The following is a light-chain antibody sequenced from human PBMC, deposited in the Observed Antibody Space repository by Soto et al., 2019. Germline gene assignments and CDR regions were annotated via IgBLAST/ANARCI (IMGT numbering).Light chain of an antibody. J-gene: IGKJ5*01. V-gene: IGKV3-15*01. CDR2: GAS. CDR3: QQDNYLIA. Sequence: EIVMTQSPATLSVSPGERATLSCRASQSVSNNLAWYQQRPGQALRLLIYGASTRATGIPARFSGSGSGTEFTLTISSLQSEDFAVYYCQQDNYLIAFGQGTRLEIK. CDR1: QSVSNN.